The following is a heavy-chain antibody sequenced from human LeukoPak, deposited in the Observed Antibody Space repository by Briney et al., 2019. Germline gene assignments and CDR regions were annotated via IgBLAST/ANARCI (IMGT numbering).Heavy chain of an antibody. CDR2: IKQDGSEK. CDR3: ARRGLRSQSGKPYYGSDV. Sequence: RGSLRLSCAASEFTFSNYWMSWVRQAPGKGLDWVSNIKQDGSEKQYVESVKGRFTISRDNAKTSLYLQMNSLRAEDTAVYYCARRGLRSQSGKPYYGSDVWGQGTTVTVSS. V-gene: IGHV3-7*01. CDR1: EFTFSNYW. D-gene: IGHD3-10*01. J-gene: IGHJ6*02.